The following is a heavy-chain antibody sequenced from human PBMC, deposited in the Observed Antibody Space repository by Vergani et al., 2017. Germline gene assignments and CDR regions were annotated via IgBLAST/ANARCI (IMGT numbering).Heavy chain of an antibody. CDR2: IDHTGRP. V-gene: IGHV4-34*01. D-gene: IGHD4-11*01. CDR3: ARVNTESNGHRYYYYYMDV. CDR1: GGSFTSYH. J-gene: IGHJ6*03. Sequence: QVQLQQWGGGLLKPSETLSLTCVVNGGSFTSYHWTWIRQSPGEGLEWVGDIDHTGRPDSKPSLKRRLTMSVDKSRNQFSLTLNSVTANDTAIYFCARVNTESNGHRYYYYYMDVWGQGTAVTVS.